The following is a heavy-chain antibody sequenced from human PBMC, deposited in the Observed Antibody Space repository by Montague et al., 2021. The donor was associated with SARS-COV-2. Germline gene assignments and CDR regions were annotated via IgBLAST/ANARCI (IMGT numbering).Heavy chain of an antibody. CDR1: GGSFSGYY. Sequence: SETLSLTCAVYGGSFSGYYWSWIRQPPGKGLEWIGEIYHSGSTNYNPSLKSRVTISLDTSKNQFSLRLNSVTAADTAVYYCARGRYFHWLLFALNGAFDIWGQGTMVTVSS. CDR2: IYHSGST. CDR3: ARGRYFHWLLFALNGAFDI. V-gene: IGHV4-34*01. D-gene: IGHD3-9*01. J-gene: IGHJ3*02.